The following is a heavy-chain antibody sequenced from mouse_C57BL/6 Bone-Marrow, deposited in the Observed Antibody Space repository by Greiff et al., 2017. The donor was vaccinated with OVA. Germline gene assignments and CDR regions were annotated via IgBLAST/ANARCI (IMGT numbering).Heavy chain of an antibody. CDR2: FYPGSGSI. CDR3: ARHKERRGGGYYFDY. D-gene: IGHD1-2*01. CDR1: GYTFTEYT. J-gene: IGHJ2*01. V-gene: IGHV1-62-2*01. Sequence: QVQLKESGAELVKPGASVKLSCKASGYTFTEYTIHWVKQRSGQGLEWIGWFYPGSGSIKYNEKFKDKATLTADKSSSTVYMALSRLTSEDLGVYFWARHKERRGGGYYFDYWGQGTTLTVSS.